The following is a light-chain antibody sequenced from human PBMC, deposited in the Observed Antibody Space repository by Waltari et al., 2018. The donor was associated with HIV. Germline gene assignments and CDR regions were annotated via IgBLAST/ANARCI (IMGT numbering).Light chain of an antibody. CDR3: QQYNDWPRT. CDR2: GAS. V-gene: IGKV3-15*01. Sequence: EIVMTQSPATLSVSPGERDTLSCRASQSVSSNLAWYQQKPGQAPRLLIFGASTRATGIPARFSGGWSGTDFTLSIISLQSEDFALYYCQQYNDWPRTFGQGTKVEIK. J-gene: IGKJ1*01. CDR1: QSVSSN.